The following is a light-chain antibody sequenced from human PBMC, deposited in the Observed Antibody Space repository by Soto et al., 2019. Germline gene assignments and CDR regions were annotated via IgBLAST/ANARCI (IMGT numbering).Light chain of an antibody. CDR3: FSYTANDNWV. Sequence: QSVLTQPHSVSGSPGQSVTISCTGTNSDVGRYNSVSWYQQLPGKAPQLIISAVRQRPSGVPDRFSGSKSGNTASLTISGLQTDDEADYFCFSYTANDNWVFGEGTKLTVL. CDR2: AVR. J-gene: IGLJ3*02. V-gene: IGLV2-11*01. CDR1: NSDVGRYNS.